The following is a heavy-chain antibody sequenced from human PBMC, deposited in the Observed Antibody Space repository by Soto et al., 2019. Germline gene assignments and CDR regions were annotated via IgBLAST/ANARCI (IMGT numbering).Heavy chain of an antibody. V-gene: IGHV4-59*01. CDR2: IFLSRGA. Sequence: SENLCVRCSVPGGSTASDHRSWIRQTPGERLGWHGYIFLSRGATYNTSLGSRGTISLDTSKNQLSLSMRSVTDADTATYFCVRDLNGSRDYWGQATLVTVSS. CDR3: VRDLNGSRDY. CDR1: GGSTASDH. D-gene: IGHD3-10*01. J-gene: IGHJ4*02.